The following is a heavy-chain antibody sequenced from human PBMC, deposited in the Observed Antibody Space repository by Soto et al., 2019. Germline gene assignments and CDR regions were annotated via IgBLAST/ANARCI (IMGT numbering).Heavy chain of an antibody. J-gene: IGHJ6*03. Sequence: TSETLSFTCTVSGGSISSSGYYWSWIRQPPGKGLEWIGEINHSGSTNYNPSLKSRVTISVDTSKNQFSLKLSSVTAADTAVYYCAGGRLRLGQYYYYYYMDVWGKGTTVTVSS. V-gene: IGHV4-39*07. CDR3: AGGRLRLGQYYYYYYMDV. CDR1: GGSISSSGYY. D-gene: IGHD3-16*01. CDR2: INHSGST.